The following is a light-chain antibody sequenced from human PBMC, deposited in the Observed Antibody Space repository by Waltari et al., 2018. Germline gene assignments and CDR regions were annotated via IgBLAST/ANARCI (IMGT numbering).Light chain of an antibody. CDR3: CSFAAGDAYV. J-gene: IGLJ1*01. CDR2: DVT. Sequence: QSALTQPRSVSGSPGQSVAISCTGTSSDVGGYNYVSWYQQHPGKAPKLVVYDVTEPPSGVPLRFSGSKSGNTASLTVSGLQAEDEADYYCCSFAAGDAYVFGTGTKVTV. CDR1: SSDVGGYNY. V-gene: IGLV2-11*01.